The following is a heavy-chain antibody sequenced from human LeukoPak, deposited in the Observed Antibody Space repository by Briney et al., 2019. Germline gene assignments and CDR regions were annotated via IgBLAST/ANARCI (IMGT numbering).Heavy chain of an antibody. CDR3: ARLSGYSSGHYYSDY. V-gene: IGHV4-59*01. CDR2: IYYRGST. J-gene: IGHJ4*02. D-gene: IGHD3-22*01. CDR1: GGSISSDY. Sequence: PSETLSLTCTVYGGSISSDYWSWIRQPPGKGLEWIGYIYYRGSTNYNPSLKSRVTISVDTSKNQFFLKLSSVTAADTAVYYCARLSGYSSGHYYSDYWGQGTLVTVSS.